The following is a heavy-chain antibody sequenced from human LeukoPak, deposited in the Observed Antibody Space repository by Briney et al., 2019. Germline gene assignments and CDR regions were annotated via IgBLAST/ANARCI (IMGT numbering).Heavy chain of an antibody. Sequence: GGSLRLSCAASGFTFSSYAMSWVHQAPGKGLEWVSAISGSGGSTYYADSVKGRFTISRDNSKNTLHLQMNSLRAEDTAVYYCAKDSARLARGEFDPWGQGTLVTVSS. CDR1: GFTFSSYA. CDR2: ISGSGGST. D-gene: IGHD3-10*01. CDR3: AKDSARLARGEFDP. V-gene: IGHV3-23*01. J-gene: IGHJ5*02.